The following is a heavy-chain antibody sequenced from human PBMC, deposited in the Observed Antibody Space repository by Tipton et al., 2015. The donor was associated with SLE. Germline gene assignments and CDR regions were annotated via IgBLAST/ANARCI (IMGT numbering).Heavy chain of an antibody. D-gene: IGHD3-10*01. V-gene: IGHV4-34*01. J-gene: IGHJ4*02. Sequence: TLSLTCAVYGGSFSGYYWTWIRQPPGKGLEWIGEINHSGSTNYNPSLKNRVTVSADTSKNQFSLKLSSVTAADTAVYYCARDRGLLAGDFVDYWGQGTLVTVSS. CDR1: GGSFSGYY. CDR2: INHSGST. CDR3: ARDRGLLAGDFVDY.